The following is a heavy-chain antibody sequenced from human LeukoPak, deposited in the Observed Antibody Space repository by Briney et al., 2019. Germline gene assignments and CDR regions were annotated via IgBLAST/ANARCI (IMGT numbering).Heavy chain of an antibody. D-gene: IGHD1-1*01. CDR1: GFTFSRYW. CDR3: AREGTGFEY. Sequence: PGGSLRLSCAASGFTFSRYWMSWIRQAPGKGLEWVANIKEDGSQKYSVDSVRGRFTISRDNAKNSLYLHMKCLRAEDTAVYYCAREGTGFEYWGQGVLVTVSS. CDR2: IKEDGSQK. J-gene: IGHJ4*02. V-gene: IGHV3-7*01.